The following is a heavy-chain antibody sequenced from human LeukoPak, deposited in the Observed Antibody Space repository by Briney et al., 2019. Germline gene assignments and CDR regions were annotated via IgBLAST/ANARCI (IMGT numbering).Heavy chain of an antibody. J-gene: IGHJ4*02. CDR1: GFTFSSYA. D-gene: IGHD1-26*01. Sequence: PGGSLRLSCAAYGFTFSSYAMHWVRQAPGKGLEWVAVISYDGSNKYYADSVKGRFTISRDNSKNTLYLQMNSLRAEDTAVYYCARERVGAIDYWGQGTLVTVSS. CDR2: ISYDGSNK. V-gene: IGHV3-30-3*01. CDR3: ARERVGAIDY.